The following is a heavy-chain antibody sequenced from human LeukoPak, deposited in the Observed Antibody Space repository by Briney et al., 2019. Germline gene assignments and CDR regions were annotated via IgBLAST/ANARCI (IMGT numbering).Heavy chain of an antibody. D-gene: IGHD6-19*01. CDR1: GFTFSSYA. Sequence: GGSLRLSCAASGFTFSSYAMIWVRQAPGKGLEWVSSISTSSSYIYYADSVKGRFTISRDNARNSLYLEMNSLRAEDTAVYYCARGKEVVAATGNWLDPWGQGTLVTVSS. V-gene: IGHV3-21*01. CDR2: ISTSSSYI. J-gene: IGHJ5*02. CDR3: ARGKEVVAATGNWLDP.